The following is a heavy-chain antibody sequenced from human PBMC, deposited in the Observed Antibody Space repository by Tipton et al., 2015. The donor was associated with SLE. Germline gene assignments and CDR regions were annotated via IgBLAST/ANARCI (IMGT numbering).Heavy chain of an antibody. V-gene: IGHV3-21*01. CDR3: ARDRWELLMGAFDI. CDR2: ISSSSSYI. Sequence: SLRLSCAASGFTFSSYSMNWVRQAPGKGLEWVSSISSSSSYIYYADSVKGRFTVSRDNAKNSLYLHMNSLRAEDTAVYYCARDRWELLMGAFDIWGQGTLVTVSS. D-gene: IGHD1-26*01. J-gene: IGHJ4*02. CDR1: GFTFSSYS.